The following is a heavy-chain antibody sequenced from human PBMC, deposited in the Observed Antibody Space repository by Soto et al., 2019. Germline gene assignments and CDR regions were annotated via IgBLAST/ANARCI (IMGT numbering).Heavy chain of an antibody. D-gene: IGHD3-10*01. CDR3: ARVVDYYGSGSYIDY. Sequence: PSETLSLTCAVSGGSISSGGYSWRWIRQPPGEGLEWIGYIYHSGSTYYNPSLKSRVTISVDRSKNQFSLKLSSVTAADTAVYYCARVVDYYGSGSYIDYWGQGTLVTVSS. CDR1: GGSISSGGYS. CDR2: IYHSGST. J-gene: IGHJ4*02. V-gene: IGHV4-30-2*01.